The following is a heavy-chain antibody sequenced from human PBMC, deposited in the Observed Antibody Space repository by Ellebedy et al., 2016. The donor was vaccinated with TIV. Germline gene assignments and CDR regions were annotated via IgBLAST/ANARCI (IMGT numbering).Heavy chain of an antibody. CDR2: IYTSGDT. Sequence: PGGSLRLSCAASGFTVSANFMNWVRQPPGKGLEWVSIIYTSGDTCYADSVKGRFTLSRDNSKNTLYLQMNTLRTDDTAVYYCARGPNSDSWGQGTLVTVSS. CDR3: ARGPNSDS. CDR1: GFTVSANF. J-gene: IGHJ5*01. V-gene: IGHV3-66*01.